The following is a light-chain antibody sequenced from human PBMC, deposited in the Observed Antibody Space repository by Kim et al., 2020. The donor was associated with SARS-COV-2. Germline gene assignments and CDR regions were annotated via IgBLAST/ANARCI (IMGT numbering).Light chain of an antibody. CDR3: QQSYS. J-gene: IGKJ5*01. V-gene: IGKV1-39*01. CDR1: QGISSY. Sequence: SSLSASVGDRVTITCRASQGISSYLNWYQQKPGKAPKLLIYAASSLQSGVPSRFSGSGSGTDFTLTISSLQPEDFATYYCQQSYSFGQGTRLEIK. CDR2: AAS.